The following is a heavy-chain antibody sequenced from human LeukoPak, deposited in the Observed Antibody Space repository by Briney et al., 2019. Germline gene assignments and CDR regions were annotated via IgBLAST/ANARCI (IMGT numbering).Heavy chain of an antibody. D-gene: IGHD2-2*01. J-gene: IGHJ6*03. CDR1: GFTFSSYE. V-gene: IGHV3-23*01. CDR2: ISGSGGST. CDR3: AKGPSSCYGPSCYYYYYMDV. Sequence: GGSLRLSCAASGFTFSSYEMNWVRQAPGKGLEWVSSISGSGGSTFYADSVRGRFIISRDNSKNTLYLQMNSLRAEDTAVYYCAKGPSSCYGPSCYYYYYMDVWGKGTTVAVSS.